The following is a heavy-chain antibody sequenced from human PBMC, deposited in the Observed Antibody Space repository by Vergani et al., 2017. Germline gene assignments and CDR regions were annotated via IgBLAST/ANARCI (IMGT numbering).Heavy chain of an antibody. CDR2: ISAYNGNT. V-gene: IGHV1-18*01. Sequence: QVQLVQSGAEVKKPGASVKVSCKASGYTFTSYGISWVRQAPGQGLEWMGWISAYNGNTNYAQKLKGRVTMTPDTSTSTAYMELRSLRADDTAVYYCARDATTNYYGSGSYYPDAFDIWGQGTMVTVSS. D-gene: IGHD3-10*01. J-gene: IGHJ3*02. CDR3: ARDATTNYYGSGSYYPDAFDI. CDR1: GYTFTSYG.